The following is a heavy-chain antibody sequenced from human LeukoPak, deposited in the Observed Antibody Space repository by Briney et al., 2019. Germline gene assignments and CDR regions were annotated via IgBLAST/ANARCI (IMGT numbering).Heavy chain of an antibody. D-gene: IGHD1-14*01. CDR3: ARLAPNRRYYFDY. Sequence: KPPQTLSLTCTVSGGSISSGGYYWSWIRQHPGKGLEWIGYIYYSGSTYYNPSLKSRVTISVDTSKNQFSLKLSSVTAADTAVYYCARLAPNRRYYFDYWGQGTLVTVSS. CDR1: GGSISSGGYY. J-gene: IGHJ4*02. CDR2: IYYSGST. V-gene: IGHV4-31*03.